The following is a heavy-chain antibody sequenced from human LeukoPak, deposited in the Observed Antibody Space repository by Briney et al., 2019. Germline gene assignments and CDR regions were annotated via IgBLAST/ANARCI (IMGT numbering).Heavy chain of an antibody. CDR1: GFTFSSFA. CDR2: SNEDGSTT. J-gene: IGHJ4*02. Sequence: GGSLRLSCAASGFTFSSFALSWVRQAPGKGLVWVSRSNEDGSTTNYADSVKGRFTTSRDNAKNTLYLQMNSLTAEDTAVYYCVRDLGGRSGHWGQGTLVTVSS. V-gene: IGHV3-74*01. CDR3: VRDLGGRSGH. D-gene: IGHD1-26*01.